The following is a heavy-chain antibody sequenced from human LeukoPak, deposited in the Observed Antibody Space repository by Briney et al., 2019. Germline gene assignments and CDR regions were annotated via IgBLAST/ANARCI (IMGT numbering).Heavy chain of an antibody. D-gene: IGHD1-1*01. CDR2: IKEDGSEK. CDR3: ARLGLEVGGPNWFDP. J-gene: IGHJ5*02. Sequence: GGSLRLSCAASGLNFSSRWMNWVRQAPGQGLEWVASIKEDGSEKHYVDSVKGRFTISRDNAKNSLYLQMNSLRVEDTAVYYCARLGLEVGGPNWFDPWGQGTLVTVSS. V-gene: IGHV3-7*01. CDR1: GLNFSSRW.